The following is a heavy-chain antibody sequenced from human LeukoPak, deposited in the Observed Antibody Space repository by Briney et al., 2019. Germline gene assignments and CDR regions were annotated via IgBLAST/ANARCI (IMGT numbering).Heavy chain of an antibody. J-gene: IGHJ4*02. V-gene: IGHV1-3*01. Sequence: ASVKVSCKASGGTFSSYAMHWVRQAPGQRLEWMGWINAGNGNTKYSQKFQGRVTITRDTSASTAYMELSSLRSEDTAVYYCARELHSSGYYFDYWGQGTLVTVSS. CDR3: ARELHSSGYYFDY. CDR1: GGTFSSYA. CDR2: INAGNGNT. D-gene: IGHD3-22*01.